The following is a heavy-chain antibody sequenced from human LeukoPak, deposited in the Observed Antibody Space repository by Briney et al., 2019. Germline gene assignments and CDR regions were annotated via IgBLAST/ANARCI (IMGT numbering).Heavy chain of an antibody. CDR1: GGTFSSYA. V-gene: IGHV1-69*04. Sequence: ASVKVSCKASGGTFSSYAISWVRQAPGQGLEWMGRIIPILGIANYAQKFQGRVTITADKSTSTAYMELSSLRSEDTAVYYCARDHEYYYDSSGYLVTPGGHNWFDPWGQGTLVTVSS. D-gene: IGHD3-22*01. J-gene: IGHJ5*02. CDR3: ARDHEYYYDSSGYLVTPGGHNWFDP. CDR2: IIPILGIA.